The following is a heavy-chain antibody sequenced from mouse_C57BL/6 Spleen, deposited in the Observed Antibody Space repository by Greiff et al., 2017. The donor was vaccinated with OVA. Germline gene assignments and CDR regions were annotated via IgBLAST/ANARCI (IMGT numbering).Heavy chain of an antibody. CDR3: ARGEITTVVATKGFDY. CDR2: INPYNGGT. D-gene: IGHD1-1*01. J-gene: IGHJ2*01. Sequence: VQLQQSGPVLVKPGASVKMSCKASGYTFTDYYMNWVKQSHGKSLEWIGVINPYNGGTSYNQKFKGKATLTVDKSSSTAYMELNSLTSEDSAVYYCARGEITTVVATKGFDYWGQGTTLTVSS. CDR1: GYTFTDYY. V-gene: IGHV1-19*01.